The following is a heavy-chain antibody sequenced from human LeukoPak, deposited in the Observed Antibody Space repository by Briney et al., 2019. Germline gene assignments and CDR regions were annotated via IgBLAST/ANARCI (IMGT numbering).Heavy chain of an antibody. CDR2: ISWNSGSI. D-gene: IGHD2-8*01. CDR3: AKEEAIVLMVYAMGY. J-gene: IGHJ4*02. Sequence: GGSVSLSCAASGFTFDDYAMHWVRQAPGKGLEWVSGISWNSGSIGYADSVKGRFTISRDNAKNSLYLQMNSLRAEDTALYYCAKEEAIVLMVYAMGYWGQGTRVTVSS. CDR1: GFTFDDYA. V-gene: IGHV3-9*01.